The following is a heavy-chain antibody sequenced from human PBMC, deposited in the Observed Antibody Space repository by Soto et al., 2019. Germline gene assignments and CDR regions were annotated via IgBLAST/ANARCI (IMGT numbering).Heavy chain of an antibody. Sequence: EVQLVESGAGIVQPGGSLRLSCAASGITFSSYWIHWVRQGPAKELVWVSRINRYGSSTMYADSVQARYTISRDNAKNPLFLQMDSLRDEDTAVYYCARVPPGYSYVDHWGQGNLVTVSS. CDR3: ARVPPGYSYVDH. J-gene: IGHJ4*02. CDR2: INRYGSST. D-gene: IGHD5-18*01. V-gene: IGHV3-74*03. CDR1: GITFSSYW.